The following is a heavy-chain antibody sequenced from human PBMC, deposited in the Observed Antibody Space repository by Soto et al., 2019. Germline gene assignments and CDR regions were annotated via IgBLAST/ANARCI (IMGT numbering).Heavy chain of an antibody. V-gene: IGHV4-34*01. J-gene: IGHJ6*03. CDR2: INHSGST. D-gene: IGHD1-20*01. CDR3: ARGLTGTTRDYYYYMDV. CDR1: GGSFSGYY. Sequence: SETLSLTCAVYGGSFSGYYWSWIRQPPGKGLEWIGEINHSGSTNYNPSLKSRVTISVDTSKNQFSLKLSSVTAADTAVYYCARGLTGTTRDYYYYMDVWGKGTTVTVSS.